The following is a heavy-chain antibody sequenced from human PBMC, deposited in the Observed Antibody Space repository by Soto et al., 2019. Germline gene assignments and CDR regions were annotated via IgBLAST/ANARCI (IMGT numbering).Heavy chain of an antibody. CDR1: GFTFTNYA. CDR3: VREKFGDDFDF. Sequence: QVQLVESGGGVVQPGRSLRLSCAASGFTFTNYAMHWVRQAPGKEPEWVAIIWSDGSNKYYADSVKGRFTISRDNSKNTLYLQMNSLRAEDTAVYYCVREKFGDDFDFWGQGTLVTVSS. CDR2: IWSDGSNK. J-gene: IGHJ4*02. D-gene: IGHD2-21*02. V-gene: IGHV3-33*01.